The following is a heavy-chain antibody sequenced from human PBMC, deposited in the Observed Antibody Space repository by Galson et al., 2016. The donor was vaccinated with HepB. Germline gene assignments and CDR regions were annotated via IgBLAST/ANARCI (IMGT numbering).Heavy chain of an antibody. Sequence: SLRLSCAGSQFAFRDYAIHWVRQAPGKGLEWVAIISYNGRSDYYSDSVKGRFTISRDDSKNTVYLQMNSLRDDDTAVYYCAREEITVVGGVITPRFDSWGQGTLVTVSS. J-gene: IGHJ5*01. CDR3: AREEITVVGGVITPRFDS. CDR1: QFAFRDYA. V-gene: IGHV3-30*03. CDR2: ISYNGRSD. D-gene: IGHD3-10*01.